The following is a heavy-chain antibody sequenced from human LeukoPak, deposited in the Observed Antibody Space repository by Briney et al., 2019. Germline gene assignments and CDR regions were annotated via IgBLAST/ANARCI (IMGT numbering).Heavy chain of an antibody. D-gene: IGHD3-3*01. Sequence: GGSLRLSCAASGFIFSNYAMIWVRQALGKGLAWVSSIRGNAGTTYYADSVKGRFTISRDNSKNTLYLQINSLRAEDTAVYYCARDRTTIFGVVLDYWGQGTLVTVSS. V-gene: IGHV3-23*01. J-gene: IGHJ4*02. CDR2: IRGNAGTT. CDR1: GFIFSNYA. CDR3: ARDRTTIFGVVLDY.